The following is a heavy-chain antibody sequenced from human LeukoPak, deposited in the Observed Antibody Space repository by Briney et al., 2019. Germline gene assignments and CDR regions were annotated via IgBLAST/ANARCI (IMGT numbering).Heavy chain of an antibody. Sequence: ASVKVSCKASGYTFTGYYIHWVRQAPGQGLEWMGYINPNSGGTNYAQRFQGRVTMTRDTSISTAYMDLSSLRSDDTAVYYCARYCSSRSCQFDPWGQGTLVTVSS. CDR1: GYTFTGYY. V-gene: IGHV1-2*02. CDR2: INPNSGGT. CDR3: ARYCSSRSCQFDP. D-gene: IGHD2-2*01. J-gene: IGHJ5*02.